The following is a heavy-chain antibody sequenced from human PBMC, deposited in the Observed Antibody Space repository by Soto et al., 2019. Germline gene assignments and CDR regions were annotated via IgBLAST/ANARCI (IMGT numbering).Heavy chain of an antibody. V-gene: IGHV3-66*01. D-gene: IGHD2-2*01. J-gene: IGHJ6*03. CDR3: ARDRYCSSTSCYEGYYYYYMDV. CDR1: GFTVSSNY. CDR2: IYSGGST. Sequence: PGGSLRLSCAASGFTVSSNYMSWVRQAPGKGLEWVSVIYSGGSTYYADSVKGRFTISRDNSKNTLYLQMNSLRAEDTAVYYCARDRYCSSTSCYEGYYYYYMDVWGKGTTVTVS.